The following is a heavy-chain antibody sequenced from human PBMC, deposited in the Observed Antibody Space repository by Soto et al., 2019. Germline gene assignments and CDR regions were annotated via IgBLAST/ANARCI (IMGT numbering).Heavy chain of an antibody. Sequence: QVQLVESGGGVVQPGRSLRLSCAASGFTFSSYAMHWVRQAPGKGLEWVAVISYDGSNKYYADSVKGRFTISRDNSKNTLYLQMNSMRAEDTAVYYCAREPRDSSGWYSYFDYWGQGTLVTVSS. D-gene: IGHD6-19*01. J-gene: IGHJ4*02. CDR3: AREPRDSSGWYSYFDY. CDR2: ISYDGSNK. CDR1: GFTFSSYA. V-gene: IGHV3-30-3*01.